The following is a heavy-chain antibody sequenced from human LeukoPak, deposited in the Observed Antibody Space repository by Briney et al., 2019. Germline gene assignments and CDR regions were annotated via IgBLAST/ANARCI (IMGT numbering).Heavy chain of an antibody. Sequence: GGSLRLACAASGFTFSDYYMSWIRQAPGKGLEWVSAISGSGGSTYYADSVKGRFTISRDNSKNTLYLQMNSLRAEDTAVYYCARDSGDYLWDYWGQGTLVTVSS. CDR3: ARDSGDYLWDY. V-gene: IGHV3-23*01. CDR2: ISGSGGST. J-gene: IGHJ4*02. D-gene: IGHD4-17*01. CDR1: GFTFSDYY.